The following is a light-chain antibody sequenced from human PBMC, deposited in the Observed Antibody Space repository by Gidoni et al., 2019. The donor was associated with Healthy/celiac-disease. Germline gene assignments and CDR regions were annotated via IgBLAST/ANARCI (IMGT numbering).Light chain of an antibody. CDR2: KAS. J-gene: IGKJ1*01. Sequence: DIQMTQSPSTLSASVGDRVTITCRASQSISSWLAWYQQKPGKAPKLLIYKASSLESGGPSRFSGSGSGTEFILTISSLKPDDFATYYCQQYNTFTWTFGQGTKVEIK. CDR3: QQYNTFTWT. V-gene: IGKV1-5*03. CDR1: QSISSW.